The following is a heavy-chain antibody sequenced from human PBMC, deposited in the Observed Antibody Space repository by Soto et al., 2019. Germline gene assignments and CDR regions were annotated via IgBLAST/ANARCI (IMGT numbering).Heavy chain of an antibody. CDR2: ISGSGGST. CDR1: GFTFSSYA. CDR3: ASWWDRAGDAFDI. J-gene: IGHJ3*02. V-gene: IGHV3-23*01. D-gene: IGHD1-26*01. Sequence: EVQLLESGGGLVQPGGSLRLSCAASGFTFSSYAMSWVRQAPGKGLEWVSAISGSGGSTYYADSVKGRVTISRDNFKNTLYLQMNSLRDEDTAVYYCASWWDRAGDAFDIWGQGTMVTVSS.